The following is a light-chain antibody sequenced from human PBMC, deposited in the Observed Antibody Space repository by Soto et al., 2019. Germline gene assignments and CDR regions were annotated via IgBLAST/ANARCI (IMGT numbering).Light chain of an antibody. Sequence: DIQMTQSPSTLSASIGDRVTITCRASQSISGWLAWYQQKPGKAPKLLISDVSSLESGVPSRFSGSGSGTEFTLTISSLQPDDVAVYYCQQYHDYWTFGPGTKVEVK. J-gene: IGKJ1*01. V-gene: IGKV1-5*01. CDR1: QSISGW. CDR3: QQYHDYWT. CDR2: DVS.